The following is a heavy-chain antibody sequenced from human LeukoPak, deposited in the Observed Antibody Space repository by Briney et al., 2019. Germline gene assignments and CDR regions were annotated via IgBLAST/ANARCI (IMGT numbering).Heavy chain of an antibody. CDR3: AREIAAAGTQGWFDP. CDR1: GASFSGYY. J-gene: IGHJ5*02. Sequence: PSETLSLTCAVYGASFSGYYWSWIRQPPGKGLEWIGSIYFSGITYYNPSLKSRVTISVDTSKNQFSLKLTSMTAADTAVYYCAREIAAAGTQGWFDPWGQGTLVTVSS. D-gene: IGHD6-13*01. V-gene: IGHV4-34*01. CDR2: IYFSGIT.